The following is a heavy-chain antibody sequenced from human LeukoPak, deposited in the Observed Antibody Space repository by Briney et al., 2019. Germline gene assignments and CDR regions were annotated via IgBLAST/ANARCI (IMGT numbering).Heavy chain of an antibody. D-gene: IGHD1/OR15-1a*01. CDR1: GFTFSTYA. CDR3: AAQGTTTGGFDP. CDR2: ISGNGGYT. J-gene: IGHJ5*02. V-gene: IGHV3-64*01. Sequence: PGGSLRLSCAASGFTFSTYAMLWVRQAPGKGLEYVSSISGNGGYTYYASSVKGRFTISRDNSKNTLFLQMGSLRAEDMAVYYCAAQGTTTGGFDPWGQGTLVTVSS.